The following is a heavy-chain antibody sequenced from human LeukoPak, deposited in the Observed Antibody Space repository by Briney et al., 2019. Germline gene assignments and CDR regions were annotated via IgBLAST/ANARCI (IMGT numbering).Heavy chain of an antibody. J-gene: IGHJ6*02. V-gene: IGHV4-4*07. CDR3: AREYSSVLDYYYYGMDV. CDR1: GGSISIYY. Sequence: KSSETLSLTCTVSGGSISIYYWSWIRQPAGKGLEWIGRIYTSGSTNYNPSLKSRVTMSVDTSKNQFSLKLSSVTAADTAVYYCAREYSSVLDYYYYGMDVWGQGTTVTVSS. CDR2: IYTSGST. D-gene: IGHD6-19*01.